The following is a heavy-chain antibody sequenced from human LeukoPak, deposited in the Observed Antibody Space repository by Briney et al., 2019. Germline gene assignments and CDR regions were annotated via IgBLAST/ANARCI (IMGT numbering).Heavy chain of an antibody. Sequence: PSETLSLTCTVSGCSIRCYYWSWIRQPPGKGLEWIAYINYSGSTNYNPSLKSRVAMSVDTSKNQFSLKFSSVTAADTAVYYCASYSSSLEYFHPWGQGTLVTVSS. D-gene: IGHD6-13*01. CDR3: ASYSSSLEYFHP. V-gene: IGHV4-59*01. J-gene: IGHJ1*01. CDR1: GCSIRCYY. CDR2: INYSGST.